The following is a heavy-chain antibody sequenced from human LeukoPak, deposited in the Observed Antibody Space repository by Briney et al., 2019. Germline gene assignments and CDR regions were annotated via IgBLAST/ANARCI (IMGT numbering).Heavy chain of an antibody. CDR3: ARYYYDSSGYFSCYYGMDV. J-gene: IGHJ6*02. D-gene: IGHD3-22*01. CDR1: GASISSYY. CDR2: IYYSGST. V-gene: IGHV4-59*01. Sequence: SETLSLTGTVSGASISSYYWSWIRQPPGKGLEWIGYIYYSGSTNYNPSLKSRVTISVDTSKNQFSLKLSSVTAADTAVYYCARYYYDSSGYFSCYYGMDVWGQGTTVTVSS.